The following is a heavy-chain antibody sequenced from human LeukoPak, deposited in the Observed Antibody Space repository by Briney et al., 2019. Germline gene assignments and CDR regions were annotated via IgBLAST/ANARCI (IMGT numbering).Heavy chain of an antibody. CDR2: IYFSGST. D-gene: IGHD5-24*01. J-gene: IGHJ4*02. V-gene: IGHV4-59*01. CDR1: GDSMSGYY. Sequence: SETLSLTCTVYGDSMSGYYWSWIRQPPGKGLEWIGYIYFSGSTNYNPSLKSRVSFSVDTSRKQFSLKVSSVTAADTAVYYCARVGDGYWGQGTLVTVSS. CDR3: ARVGDGY.